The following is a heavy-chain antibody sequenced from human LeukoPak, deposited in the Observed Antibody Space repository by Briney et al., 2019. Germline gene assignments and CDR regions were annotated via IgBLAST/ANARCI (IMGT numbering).Heavy chain of an antibody. J-gene: IGHJ6*03. CDR3: ARAGFLDPYYYYYMDV. CDR2: ISYSGST. Sequence: SETLSLTCTVSGGSISSYYWSWIRQPPGKGLEWIGYISYSGSTNYIPSLKSRVTISVDTSKNQFSLKLSSVTAADTAVYYCARAGFLDPYYYYYMDVWGKGTTVTVSS. D-gene: IGHD3/OR15-3a*01. V-gene: IGHV4-59*01. CDR1: GGSISSYY.